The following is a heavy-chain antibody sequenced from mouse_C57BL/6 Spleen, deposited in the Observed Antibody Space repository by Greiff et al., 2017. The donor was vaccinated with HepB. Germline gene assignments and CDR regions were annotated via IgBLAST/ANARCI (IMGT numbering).Heavy chain of an antibody. CDR2: IYWDDDK. D-gene: IGHD1-1*01. V-gene: IGHV8-12*01. Sequence: QVTLKESGPGILQSSQTLSLTCSFSGFSLSTSGMGVSWIRQPSGKGLEWLAHIYWDDDKRYNPSLKSRLTISKDTSRNQVFLKITSVDTADTATYYCARITTVVASYWYFDVWGTGTTVTVSS. CDR3: ARITTVVASYWYFDV. J-gene: IGHJ1*03. CDR1: GFSLSTSGMG.